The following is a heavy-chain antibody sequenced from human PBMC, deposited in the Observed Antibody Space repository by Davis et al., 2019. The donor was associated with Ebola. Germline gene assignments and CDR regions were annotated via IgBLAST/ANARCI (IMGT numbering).Heavy chain of an antibody. V-gene: IGHV5-10-1*01. CDR3: ASFSVAGLYYYYYYGMDV. Sequence: GESLKISCKGSGYSFTSYWIGWVRQMPGKGLEWMGRIDPSDSYTNYSPSFQGHVTISADKSISTAYLQWSSLKASDTAMYYCASFSVAGLYYYYYYGMDVWGQGTTVTVSS. CDR2: IDPSDSYT. J-gene: IGHJ6*02. CDR1: GYSFTSYW. D-gene: IGHD6-19*01.